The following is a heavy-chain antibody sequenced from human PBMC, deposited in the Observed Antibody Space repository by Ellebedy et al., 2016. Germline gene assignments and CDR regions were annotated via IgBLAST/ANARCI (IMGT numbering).Heavy chain of an antibody. CDR3: ATGWLATGFHP. Sequence: SQTLSLTCXISGDSVSGNSVAWNWIRQSPSRGLEWLGRTYYRSKWSNDYAVSVKSRITISPDTSKNQFSLQLNSVTPEDTAVYYCATGWLATGFHPWGQGTLVTVSS. J-gene: IGHJ5*02. CDR2: TYYRSKWSN. CDR1: GDSVSGNSVA. D-gene: IGHD5-12*01. V-gene: IGHV6-1*01.